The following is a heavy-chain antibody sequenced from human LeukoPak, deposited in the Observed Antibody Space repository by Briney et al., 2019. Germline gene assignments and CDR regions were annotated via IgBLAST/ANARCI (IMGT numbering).Heavy chain of an antibody. D-gene: IGHD6-6*01. Sequence: GGSLRLSCTASGFTFSDYWMTWVRQARGKGPEWVANIKQDGSQRYYVDSVRGRFTISRDNAKNSLFLQMNGLRAEDTAVYCCARRGGSSSRRSPIDYWGQGTLVTVSS. J-gene: IGHJ4*02. CDR1: GFTFSDYW. V-gene: IGHV3-7*01. CDR2: IKQDGSQR. CDR3: ARRGGSSSRRSPIDY.